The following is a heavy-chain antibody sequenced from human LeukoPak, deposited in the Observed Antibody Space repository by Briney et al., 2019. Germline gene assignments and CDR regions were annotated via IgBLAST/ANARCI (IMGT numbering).Heavy chain of an antibody. Sequence: GRSLRLSCAASGFTFSSYAMHWVRQAPGKGLEWVAVISYDGSNKYYADSVKGRFTISRDDSRNTLHLQMNSLRAEDTAVYSCAKASLRYFDWFSDYWGQGTLVTVSS. V-gene: IGHV3-30*18. D-gene: IGHD3-9*01. CDR2: ISYDGSNK. CDR3: AKASLRYFDWFSDY. CDR1: GFTFSSYA. J-gene: IGHJ4*02.